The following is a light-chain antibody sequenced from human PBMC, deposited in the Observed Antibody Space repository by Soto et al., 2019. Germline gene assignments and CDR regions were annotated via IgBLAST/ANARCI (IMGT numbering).Light chain of an antibody. CDR3: QSYASSLSGSV. V-gene: IGLV1-40*01. Sequence: QSVLTQPPSVSGAPGQRVTISCTGSSSNIGAYYAVHWYQQLPGTAPKLLIYGNSNRPSGVPDRFSGSKSGTSASLAITGLQAEDEADYYCQSYASSLSGSVFGGGTKLTVL. J-gene: IGLJ3*02. CDR1: SSNIGAYYA. CDR2: GNS.